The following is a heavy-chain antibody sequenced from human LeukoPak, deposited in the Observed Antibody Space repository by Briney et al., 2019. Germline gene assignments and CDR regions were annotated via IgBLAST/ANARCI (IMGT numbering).Heavy chain of an antibody. D-gene: IGHD1-26*01. CDR1: GYTFSSYY. CDR3: ARSYGPNYFDY. V-gene: IGHV1-69*02. Sequence: GASVKVSCKASGYTFSSYYMHWVRQAPGQGLEWMGRIIPILGIANYAQKFQGRVTITADKSTSTAYMELSSLRSEDTAVYYCARSYGPNYFDYWGQGTLVTVSS. CDR2: IIPILGIA. J-gene: IGHJ4*02.